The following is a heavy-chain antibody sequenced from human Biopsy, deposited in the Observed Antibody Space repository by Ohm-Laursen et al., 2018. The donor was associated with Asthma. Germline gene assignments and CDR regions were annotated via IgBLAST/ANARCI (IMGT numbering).Heavy chain of an antibody. CDR2: ITFDGSTQ. V-gene: IGHV3-30-3*01. CDR1: GTHFGSYN. CDR3: SRDTLGYYFDI. J-gene: IGHJ4*02. D-gene: IGHD6-13*01. Sequence: SLRLSCSASGTHFGSYNMHWARQAPGKGLEWVAVITFDGSTQHYRDSVKGRFTISRDNSKNMLFLQMNSLRAEDTAVYYCSRDTLGYYFDIWGQGTQATVSS.